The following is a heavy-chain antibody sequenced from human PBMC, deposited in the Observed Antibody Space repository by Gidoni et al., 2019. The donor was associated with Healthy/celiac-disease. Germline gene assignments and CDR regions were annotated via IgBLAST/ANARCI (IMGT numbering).Heavy chain of an antibody. V-gene: IGHV4-31*03. Sequence: QVQLQESGPGLVKPSQTLSLTCTFSAGSISSGGYYWSWIRQHPGKGLEWIGYIYYSGSTYYNPSLKSRVTISVDTSKNQFSLKLSSVTAADTAVYYCARSGRLTGGSTSCYLDYWGQGTLVTVSS. CDR2: IYYSGST. CDR1: AGSISSGGYY. D-gene: IGHD2-2*01. J-gene: IGHJ4*02. CDR3: ARSGRLTGGSTSCYLDY.